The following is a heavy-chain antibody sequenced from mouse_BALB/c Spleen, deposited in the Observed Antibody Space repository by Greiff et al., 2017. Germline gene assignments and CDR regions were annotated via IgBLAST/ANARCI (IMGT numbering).Heavy chain of an antibody. CDR1: GFTFSSYG. V-gene: IGHV5-6*02. D-gene: IGHD2-4*01. J-gene: IGHJ3*01. CDR3: ARRDYDYTWFAY. CDR2: ISSGGSYT. Sequence: EVKLVESGGDLVKPGGSLKLSCAASGFTFSSYGMSWVRQTPDKRLEWVATISSGGSYTYYPDSVKGRFTISRDNAKNTLYLQRSSLKSEDTAMYYCARRDYDYTWFAYWGQGTLVTVSA.